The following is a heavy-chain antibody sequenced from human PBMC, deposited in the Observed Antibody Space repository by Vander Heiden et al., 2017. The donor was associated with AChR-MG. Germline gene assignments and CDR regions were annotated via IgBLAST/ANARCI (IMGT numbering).Heavy chain of an antibody. CDR1: GFTFSSYA. D-gene: IGHD4-17*01. CDR3: AKGVPSTVTTYIHY. V-gene: IGHV3-23*01. J-gene: IGHJ4*02. CDR2: ISGSGGYT. Sequence: EVQLLESGGGLVQPGGSLRLSCAASGFTFSSYAMSWVRQAPGKGLEWVSTISGSGGYTYYADSVKGRFTISRDNSKNTLYLQLNSLRAEDTALYYCAKGVPSTVTTYIHYWGQGNLVTVSS.